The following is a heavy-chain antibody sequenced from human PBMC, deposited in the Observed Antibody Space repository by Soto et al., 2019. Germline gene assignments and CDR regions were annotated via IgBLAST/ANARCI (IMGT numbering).Heavy chain of an antibody. CDR3: ARTLYGDNVDY. CDR1: GGTFSSYA. D-gene: IGHD4-17*01. V-gene: IGHV1-8*02. J-gene: IGHJ4*02. CDR2: IIPNSGNT. Sequence: ASVKVSCKASGGTFSSYAISWVRQAPGQGLEWMGGIIPNSGNTGYAQKFQGRVTMTRNTSISTAYMELSSLRSEDTAVYYCARTLYGDNVDYWGQGTLVTVS.